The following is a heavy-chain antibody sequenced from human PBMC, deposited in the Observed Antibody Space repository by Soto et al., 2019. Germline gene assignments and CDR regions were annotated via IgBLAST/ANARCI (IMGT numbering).Heavy chain of an antibody. CDR3: ARLVVVVAATGTIGY. CDR2: IYYSGST. CDR1: GGSISSSSYY. D-gene: IGHD2-15*01. J-gene: IGHJ4*01. V-gene: IGHV4-39*01. Sequence: SETLCLTCTVSGGSISSSSYYWGWIRQPPGKGLEWIGSIYYSGSTYYNPSLKSRVTISVDTSKNQFSLKLSSVTAADTAVYYCARLVVVVAATGTIGYWGQGTLVTVSS.